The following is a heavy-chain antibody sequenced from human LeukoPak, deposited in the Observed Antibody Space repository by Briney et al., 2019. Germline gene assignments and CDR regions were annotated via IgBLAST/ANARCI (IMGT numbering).Heavy chain of an antibody. V-gene: IGHV3-30*02. J-gene: IGHJ4*02. CDR2: IRYDGNYK. D-gene: IGHD5-12*01. CDR1: GFTFSTYG. Sequence: GGSVRLSCAASGFTFSTYGLHWVRQAPGKGLEWVTFIRYDGNYKYYADSVKGRFTISRDNSKNTLYLQMNSLRADDTAVYYCAKAAERLRSHFDYWGQGTLVTVSS. CDR3: AKAAERLRSHFDY.